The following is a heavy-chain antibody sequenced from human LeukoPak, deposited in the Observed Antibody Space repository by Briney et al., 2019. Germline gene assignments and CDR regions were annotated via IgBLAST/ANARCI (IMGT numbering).Heavy chain of an antibody. CDR2: IHPNSGGT. CDR1: GYSENFYG. CDR3: TRDQRGSHFDY. J-gene: IGHJ4*02. V-gene: IGHV1-2*02. D-gene: IGHD1-26*01. Sequence: ASVKVSCKTSGYSENFYGITWVRQAPGQGLEWMGWIHPNSGGTNSAQKFQGRVTMTRDTSINTAYMELSRLESDDTAVYYCTRDQRGSHFDYWGQGTPVTVSS.